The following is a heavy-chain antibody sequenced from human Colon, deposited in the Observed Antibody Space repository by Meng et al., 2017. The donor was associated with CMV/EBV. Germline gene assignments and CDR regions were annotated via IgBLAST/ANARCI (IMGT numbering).Heavy chain of an antibody. V-gene: IGHV3-21*01. J-gene: IGHJ6*02. CDR2: ISSSSKYI. Sequence: GGSLRLSCAVSGFTFTNYWMHWVRHSPGKGLEWVSSISSSSKYIYYGDSVKGRFTISRDNGKNSLYLQMNSLRAEDTAVYYCAKEGRDVLVGKRYYGLDVWGQGTTVTVSS. CDR1: GFTFTNYW. D-gene: IGHD1-26*01. CDR3: AKEGRDVLVGKRYYGLDV.